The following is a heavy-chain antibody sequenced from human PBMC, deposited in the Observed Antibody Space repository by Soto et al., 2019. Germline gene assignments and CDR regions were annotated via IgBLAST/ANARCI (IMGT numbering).Heavy chain of an antibody. J-gene: IGHJ4*02. D-gene: IGHD3-3*01. CDR2: ISAYNGNT. V-gene: IGHV1-18*01. Sequence: QVQLVQSGAEVKKPGASVKVSCKASGYTFTSYGISWVRQAPGQGLEWMGWISAYNGNTNYAQKRQGRVTMTTDTSTSTAYMELRSLRSDDTAVYYCARFAAKYDFWSGPYDYWGQGTLVTVSS. CDR1: GYTFTSYG. CDR3: ARFAAKYDFWSGPYDY.